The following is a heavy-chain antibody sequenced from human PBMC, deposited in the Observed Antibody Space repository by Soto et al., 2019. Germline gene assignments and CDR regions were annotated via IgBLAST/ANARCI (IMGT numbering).Heavy chain of an antibody. CDR3: ASTYSTSWYWFDP. V-gene: IGHV2-26*04. CDR2: IFSNDEK. Sequence: QVTVKESGPVLVKPTETLTLTCTVSGFSLSNAGLGVSWIRQPPGKAREWLAHIFSNDEKSYSTSLKSRLTTTKHTSKSQVVLTLTNMDPVDTATYYCASTYSTSWYWFDPWGQGTLVTVSS. D-gene: IGHD6-13*01. J-gene: IGHJ5*02. CDR1: GFSLSNAGLG.